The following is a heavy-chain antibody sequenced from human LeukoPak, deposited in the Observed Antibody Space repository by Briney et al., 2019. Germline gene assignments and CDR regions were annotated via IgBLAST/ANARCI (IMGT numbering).Heavy chain of an antibody. D-gene: IGHD2-2*02. Sequence: ASVKVSCKASGYTFTSYSINWVRQAPGQGLEWMAWISAYNGNTNYAQKFQDRVTLTRDTSTSTAYMELRSLGSDDTAVYFCARGMSGYTEDPFDIWGQGTVVTVSS. CDR1: GYTFTSYS. CDR2: ISAYNGNT. J-gene: IGHJ3*02. V-gene: IGHV1-18*04. CDR3: ARGMSGYTEDPFDI.